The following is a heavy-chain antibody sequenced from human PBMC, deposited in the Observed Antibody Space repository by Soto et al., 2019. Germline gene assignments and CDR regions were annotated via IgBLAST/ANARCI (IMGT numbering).Heavy chain of an antibody. V-gene: IGHV3-15*07. CDR3: TTAPLRSYVWRSYGGKY. Sequence: EVQLVESGGGLVTPGGSLRLSCTAYGFPFSNAWMNWVRQAPGEGMEWFGGIKSQIDGGATDDAPSVRGRFIISRDDSSNTLYLEMNSLRTEDTAVYYCTTAPLRSYVWRSYGGKYCAPGTLVTVSS. CDR1: GFPFSNAW. D-gene: IGHD3-16*01. J-gene: IGHJ4*02. CDR2: IKSQIDGGAT.